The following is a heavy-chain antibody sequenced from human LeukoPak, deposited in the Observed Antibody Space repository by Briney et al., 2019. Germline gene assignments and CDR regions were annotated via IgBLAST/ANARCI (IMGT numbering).Heavy chain of an antibody. D-gene: IGHD6-6*01. CDR1: GFTISSHW. V-gene: IGHV3-7*01. J-gene: IGHJ1*01. Sequence: GGSLRLSCAASGFTISSHWMSWVRQAPGKGLEWVANINQDGGEKNFVDSVKGRFTISRDNAKNSLYMQMNSLRVEDTAVYYCARDGYSTSSVFQNWGHGSLVSVSS. CDR2: INQDGGEK. CDR3: ARDGYSTSSVFQN.